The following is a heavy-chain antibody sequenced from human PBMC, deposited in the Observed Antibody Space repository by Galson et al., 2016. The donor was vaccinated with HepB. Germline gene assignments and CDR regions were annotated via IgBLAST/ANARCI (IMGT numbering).Heavy chain of an antibody. CDR2: IYYRGTT. CDR3: ASCLTPGGWFDP. Sequence: ETLSLTCSVSGGSISDYYWSWIRQPPGKGLEWVGYIYYRGTTNSHPSLKRRATISVATSKNEFSLKLTSVTAADTAVYYCASCLTPGGWFDPWGQGILVTVSS. D-gene: IGHD1-26*01. V-gene: IGHV4-59*01. CDR1: GGSISDYY. J-gene: IGHJ5*02.